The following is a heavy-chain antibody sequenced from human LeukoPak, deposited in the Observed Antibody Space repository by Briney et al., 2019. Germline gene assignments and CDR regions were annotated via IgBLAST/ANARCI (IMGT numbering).Heavy chain of an antibody. J-gene: IGHJ4*02. V-gene: IGHV1-69*05. Sequence: VASVKVSCKASGGTFSSYAISWVRQAPGQGLEWMGGIIPIFGTANYAQKFQGRVTITTDESTSTAYMELSRLRSDDTAVYYCTRLMVATPPDWGQGTLVTVSS. CDR2: IIPIFGTA. CDR3: TRLMVATPPD. D-gene: IGHD5-12*01. CDR1: GGTFSSYA.